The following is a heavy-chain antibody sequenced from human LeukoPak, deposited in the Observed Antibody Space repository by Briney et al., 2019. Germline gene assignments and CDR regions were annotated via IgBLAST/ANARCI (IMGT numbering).Heavy chain of an antibody. CDR2: ISTNGDST. CDR1: GFIFSSYA. Sequence: PGGSLRLSRAASGFIFSSYAMHWVRQAPGKGLEYVSGISTNGDSTYYANSVKDRFTISRDNSRNTLYLQMGTLRAEDMGVYYCARDTGSGYRHFEYWGQGTLVTVSS. CDR3: ARDTGSGYRHFEY. D-gene: IGHD3-3*01. J-gene: IGHJ4*02. V-gene: IGHV3-64*01.